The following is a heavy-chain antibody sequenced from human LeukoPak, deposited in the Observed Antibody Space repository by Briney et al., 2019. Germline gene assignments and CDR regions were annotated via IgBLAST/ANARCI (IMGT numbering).Heavy chain of an antibody. CDR1: GFTFSSYG. J-gene: IGHJ3*01. CDR3: AIHGGGTIRIEAFDV. V-gene: IGHV3-23*01. CDR2: IRGDGRDI. D-gene: IGHD3-3*01. Sequence: GGSLRLSCAASGFTFSSYGMSWVRQAPGKGLEWVSAIRGDGRDIFYADAVKGRFTISRDNSKNTLNLQMNSLRDEDTALYYCAIHGGGTIRIEAFDVWGQGTMVTISS.